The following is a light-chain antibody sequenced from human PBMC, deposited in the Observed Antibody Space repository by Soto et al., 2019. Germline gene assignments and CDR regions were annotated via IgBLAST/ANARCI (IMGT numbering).Light chain of an antibody. Sequence: DIHLTQSPSTLSASVGDRVTITCRARQSISRWLAWYQQKPGKAPNLLIYTTSSLESGVPSRFSGTGSGTEFTLTISSLQPDDFATYYCQHYKDYSWTFGQGTKVEIK. V-gene: IGKV1-5*03. CDR1: QSISRW. J-gene: IGKJ1*01. CDR3: QHYKDYSWT. CDR2: TTS.